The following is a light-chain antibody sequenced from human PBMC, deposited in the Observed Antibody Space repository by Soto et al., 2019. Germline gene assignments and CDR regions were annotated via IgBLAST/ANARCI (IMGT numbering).Light chain of an antibody. CDR1: SSNIESNS. CDR2: KNN. CDR3: AAWDDSLTGYV. Sequence: QSVLTQPPSASGTPGQRVTISCSGSSSNIESNSVYWYQQLPGAAPKLLIYKNNKRPSGVPDRFSGSKSGTSASLAISGLRSEDEADYYCAAWDDSLTGYVFGSGTKLTVL. J-gene: IGLJ1*01. V-gene: IGLV1-47*01.